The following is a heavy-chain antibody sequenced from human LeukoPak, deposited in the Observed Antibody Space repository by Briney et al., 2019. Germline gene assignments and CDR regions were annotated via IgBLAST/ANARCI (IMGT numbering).Heavy chain of an antibody. Sequence: SETLSLTCTVSGGSIRSYYWSWIRQPPGKGLEWIGYIYYSGSTNYNPSLKSRVTISVDTSKNQFSLKLSSVTAADTAVYYFARDRISCTGGSCYSPPDRNYYYGMDVWGQGTTVTVSS. CDR3: ARDRISCTGGSCYSPPDRNYYYGMDV. J-gene: IGHJ6*02. D-gene: IGHD2-15*01. CDR2: IYYSGST. CDR1: GGSIRSYY. V-gene: IGHV4-59*01.